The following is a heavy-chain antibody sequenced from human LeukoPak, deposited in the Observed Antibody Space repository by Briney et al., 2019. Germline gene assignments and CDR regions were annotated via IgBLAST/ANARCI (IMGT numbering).Heavy chain of an antibody. Sequence: GGSLRLSCAASGFTFSSYRMNWVRQAPGKGLEWVSSISSSSSSYIYYADSVKGRFTISRDNAKNSLYLQMNSLRAEDTAVYYCARGDSYGYFYFDYWGQGTLVTVSS. CDR3: ARGDSYGYFYFDY. J-gene: IGHJ4*02. CDR2: ISSSSSSYI. D-gene: IGHD5-18*01. V-gene: IGHV3-21*01. CDR1: GFTFSSYR.